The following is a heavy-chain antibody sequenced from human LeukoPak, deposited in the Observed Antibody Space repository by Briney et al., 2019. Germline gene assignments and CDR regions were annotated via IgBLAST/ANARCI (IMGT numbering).Heavy chain of an antibody. CDR3: ARSNWPYYFDY. Sequence: GGSLRLSCAASEFTFSNYWMYWVRQAPGKGLVWVSWITGDGSSTRYADSVKGRFTISRDNAKNTLYLQVNSLRAEDTAVYYCARSNWPYYFDYWGQGALVTVSS. CDR2: ITGDGSST. V-gene: IGHV3-74*01. CDR1: EFTFSNYW. J-gene: IGHJ4*02. D-gene: IGHD1-1*01.